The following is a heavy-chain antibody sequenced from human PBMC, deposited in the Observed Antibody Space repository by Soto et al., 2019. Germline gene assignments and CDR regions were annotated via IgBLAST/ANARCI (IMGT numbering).Heavy chain of an antibody. CDR2: ISSSSSYI. Sequence: KSGGSLRLSCAASGFTFSSYSMNWVRQAPGKGLEWVSSISSSSSYIYYADSVKGRFTTSRDNAKNSLYLQMNSLRAEDTAVYYCARESPRLAYGMDVWGQGTTVTVSS. D-gene: IGHD5-12*01. CDR1: GFTFSSYS. J-gene: IGHJ6*02. CDR3: ARESPRLAYGMDV. V-gene: IGHV3-21*01.